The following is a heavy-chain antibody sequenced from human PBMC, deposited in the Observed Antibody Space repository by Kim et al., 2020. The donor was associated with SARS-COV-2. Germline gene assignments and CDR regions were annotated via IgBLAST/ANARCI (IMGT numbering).Heavy chain of an antibody. J-gene: IGHJ4*02. V-gene: IGHV3-48*02. CDR2: VSSRGGIIT. D-gene: IGHD3-9*01. Sequence: GGSLRLSCAASGFTFDDYGMLWVRQAPGKGLEWVSYVSSRGGIITSYADSVKGRFTISRVKAKNSLFLQMNSLRDEDAAIYYCARKPDWEIDYWGQGTLVTVSS. CDR3: ARKPDWEIDY. CDR1: GFTFDDYG.